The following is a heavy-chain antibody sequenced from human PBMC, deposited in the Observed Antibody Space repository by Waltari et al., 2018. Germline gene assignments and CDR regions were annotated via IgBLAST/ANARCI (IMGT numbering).Heavy chain of an antibody. CDR3: ARIVRGYCSSTSCHTDH. CDR1: GGSISSSSYY. CDR2: IYYSGST. Sequence: QLQLQESGPGLVKPSETLSLTCTVSGGSISSSSYYWGWVRQPPGKGLEWIGSIYYSGSTYYNPSLKSRVTISVDTSKNQFSLRVSSVTAADTAVFYCARIVRGYCSSTSCHTDHWGQGTLVTVSS. D-gene: IGHD2-2*01. J-gene: IGHJ4*02. V-gene: IGHV4-39*07.